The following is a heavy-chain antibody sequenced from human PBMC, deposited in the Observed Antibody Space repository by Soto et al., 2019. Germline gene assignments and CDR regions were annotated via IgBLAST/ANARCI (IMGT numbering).Heavy chain of an antibody. V-gene: IGHV3-30*18. CDR2: ISYDGSDT. CDR1: EFNFRGYA. J-gene: IGHJ4*02. CDR3: AKDLGYGTFGFDY. Sequence: PGGSLRLSCAASEFNFRGYAMHWVRQAPGKGLDWLALISYDGSDTYYIDSVKGRFTISRDNSNSTLYLQMNDLRVEDTAVYYCAKDLGYGTFGFDYWGQGTLVTVSS. D-gene: IGHD3-16*01.